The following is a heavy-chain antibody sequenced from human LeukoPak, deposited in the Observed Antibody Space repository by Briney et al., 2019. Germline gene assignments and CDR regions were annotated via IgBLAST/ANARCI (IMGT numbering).Heavy chain of an antibody. V-gene: IGHV4-39*01. J-gene: IGHJ4*02. CDR1: GGSISSSSYY. Sequence: SETLSLTCTVSGGSISSSSYYWGWIRQPPGKGLEWIGSIYYSGSTYYNPSLKSRVTISVDTSKNQFSLKLSSVTAADTAVYYCARGGDYYDSSGYFPWWGQGTLVTVSS. CDR3: ARGGDYYDSSGYFPW. CDR2: IYYSGST. D-gene: IGHD3-22*01.